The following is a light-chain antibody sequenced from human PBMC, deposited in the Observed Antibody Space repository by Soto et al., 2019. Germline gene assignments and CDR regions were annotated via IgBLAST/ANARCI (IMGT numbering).Light chain of an antibody. Sequence: QSALTQPASVSGSPGQSITISCTGTSSDVGGYNYVSWYQLHPGKAPKLMVYEVSNRPSGVSNRFSGSKSGNTASLTISGLQAEDEGTYYCSSYGGYNNVVFGTGTKVTVL. V-gene: IGLV2-14*01. J-gene: IGLJ1*01. CDR1: SSDVGGYNY. CDR2: EVS. CDR3: SSYGGYNNVV.